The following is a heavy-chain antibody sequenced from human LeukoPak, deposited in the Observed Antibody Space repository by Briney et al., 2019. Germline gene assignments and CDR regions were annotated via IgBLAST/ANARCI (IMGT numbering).Heavy chain of an antibody. CDR2: INHSGST. V-gene: IGHV4-34*01. CDR1: GGSFSGYY. J-gene: IGHJ4*02. Sequence: SETLSLTCAVYGGSFSGYYWSWIRQPPEKGLEWIGEINHSGSTNYNPSLKSRVTISVDTSKNQFSLKLSSVTAADTAVYYCARADYDFWSGYYTSSYFDYWGQGTLVTVSS. D-gene: IGHD3-3*01. CDR3: ARADYDFWSGYYTSSYFDY.